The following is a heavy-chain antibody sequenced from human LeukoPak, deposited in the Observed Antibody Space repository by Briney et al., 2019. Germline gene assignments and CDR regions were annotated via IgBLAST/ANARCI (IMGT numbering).Heavy chain of an antibody. D-gene: IGHD3-3*01. CDR1: GGSISSYY. Sequence: SETLSLTCTVSGGSISSYYRSWIRQPPGKGLEWIGRIYTSGSTNYNPSLKSRVTMSVDTSKNQFSLKLSSVTAADTAVYYCARTPLEWLFHYFDYWGQGTLVTVSS. CDR2: IYTSGST. CDR3: ARTPLEWLFHYFDY. J-gene: IGHJ4*02. V-gene: IGHV4-4*07.